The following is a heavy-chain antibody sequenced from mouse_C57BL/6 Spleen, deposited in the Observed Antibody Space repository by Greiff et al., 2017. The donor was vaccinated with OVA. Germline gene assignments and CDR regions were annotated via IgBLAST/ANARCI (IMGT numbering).Heavy chain of an antibody. V-gene: IGHV1-72*01. CDR1: GYTFTSYW. D-gene: IGHD1-1*01. Sequence: VKLQQPGAELVKPGASVKLSCKASGYTFTSYWMHWVKQRPGRGLEWIGRIDPNSGGTKYNEKFKSKATLTVDKPSSTAYMQLSSLTSEDSAVYYCARSPPFITTVVATDWYFDVWGTGTTVTVSS. J-gene: IGHJ1*03. CDR3: ARSPPFITTVVATDWYFDV. CDR2: IDPNSGGT.